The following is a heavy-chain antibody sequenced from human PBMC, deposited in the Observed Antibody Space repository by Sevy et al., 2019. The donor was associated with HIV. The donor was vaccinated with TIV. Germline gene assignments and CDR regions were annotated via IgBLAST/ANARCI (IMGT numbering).Heavy chain of an antibody. CDR1: GFSLSTTEVG. CDR3: AHTSYDTSGYYNHDAFDI. V-gene: IGHV2-5*01. CDR2: IYWNDDR. Sequence: SGPTLVNPTQTLTLTCTFSGFSLSTTEVGVGWIRQPPGKALEWLALIYWNDDRRYSPSLKSRLTIPKDTSKNQGVLTLTNMDPVDTATYYCAHTSYDTSGYYNHDAFDIWGQGTMVTVSS. D-gene: IGHD3-22*01. J-gene: IGHJ3*02.